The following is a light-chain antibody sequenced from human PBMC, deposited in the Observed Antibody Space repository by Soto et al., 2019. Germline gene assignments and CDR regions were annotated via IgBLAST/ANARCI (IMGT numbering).Light chain of an antibody. CDR2: GAS. V-gene: IGKV3-20*01. J-gene: IGKJ3*01. CDR3: QQYGSSPFT. CDR1: QSVRSSY. Sequence: DIVLTQSPGPLSLSPGERATLSCRSSQSVRSSYLAWYQQKPGQAPRLIIYGASSRATGIPDRFSGSGSGTDFTLTISRLEPEDVAVYYCQQYGSSPFTFGPGTKVDIK.